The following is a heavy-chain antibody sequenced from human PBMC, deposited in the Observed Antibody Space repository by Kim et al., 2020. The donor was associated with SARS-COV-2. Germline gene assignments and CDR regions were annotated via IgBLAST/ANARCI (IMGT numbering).Heavy chain of an antibody. CDR2: FSRTGGT. J-gene: IGHJ5*01. V-gene: IGHV4-34*01. CDR1: GGSLSGYY. Sequence: SETLSLTCAVYGGSLSGYYWTWIRQPPGQGLEWIGDFSRTGGTNSRPSLRSRVTISIDTSKNQFSLRLSSVTAADTALYFCARGPWGNSGGKSVSVGLDSWGQGTLVTVSS. CDR3: ARGPWGNSGGKSVSVGLDS. D-gene: IGHD4-17*01.